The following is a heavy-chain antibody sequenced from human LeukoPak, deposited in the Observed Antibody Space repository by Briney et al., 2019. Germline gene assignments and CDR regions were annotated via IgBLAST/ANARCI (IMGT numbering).Heavy chain of an antibody. CDR1: GFTFDDYA. D-gene: IGHD3-22*01. J-gene: IGHJ6*02. CDR3: ARLHYYDSSGYYYYYYGMDV. Sequence: GGSLRLSCAASGFTFDDYAMHWVRQAPGKGLEWVSGITWNSGSIGYADSVKGRFTISRDNAKNSLYLQMNSLRAEDTAVYYCARLHYYDSSGYYYYYYGMDVWGQGTTVTVSS. CDR2: ITWNSGSI. V-gene: IGHV3-9*01.